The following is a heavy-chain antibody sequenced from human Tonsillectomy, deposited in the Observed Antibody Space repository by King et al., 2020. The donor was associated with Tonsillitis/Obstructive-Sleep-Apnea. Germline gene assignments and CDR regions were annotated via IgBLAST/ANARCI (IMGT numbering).Heavy chain of an antibody. CDR2: XSWNSGSI. CDR1: GFTFDDYA. V-gene: IGHV3-9*03. CDR3: AXXXXPXXXXXYLXAFXX. Sequence: VQLVXSGGGLVQPXRXLXLXCAXSGFTFDDYAMHWVRQAPGXGLEWVSGXSWNSGSIGYAXXVKGRFTXSRDNAXNSXYLQMNSLRAEALALAYCAXXXXPXXXXXYLXAFXXRGXXXXVTXSS. J-gene: IGHJ3*02.